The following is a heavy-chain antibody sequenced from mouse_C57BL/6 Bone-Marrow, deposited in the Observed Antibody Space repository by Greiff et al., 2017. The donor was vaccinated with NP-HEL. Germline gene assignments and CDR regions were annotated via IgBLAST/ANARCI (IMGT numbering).Heavy chain of an antibody. D-gene: IGHD1-1*01. CDR2: INPYNGGT. CDR1: GYTFTDYY. V-gene: IGHV1-19*01. Sequence: VQLQQSGPVLVKPGASVKMSCKASGYTFTDYYMNWVKQSHGKSLEWIGVINPYNGGTSYNQKFKGKATLTVDKSSSTAYMELNSLTSEDSAVYYCARKPLQYYGSSYLYYAMDYWGRGTSVTVTA. J-gene: IGHJ4*01. CDR3: ARKPLQYYGSSYLYYAMDY.